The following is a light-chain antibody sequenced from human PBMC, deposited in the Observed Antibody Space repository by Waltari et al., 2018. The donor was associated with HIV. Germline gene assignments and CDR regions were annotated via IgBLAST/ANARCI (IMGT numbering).Light chain of an antibody. CDR2: DVN. J-gene: IGLJ1*01. Sequence: QSALSQPSSVSASPGQSVAIPCSGTASPICRYNYVSWYQQHPDRAPTLILFDVNNRPSGISDRFSGSKSGTTASLTISTVRTDDEADYYCASYTVNSTGVFGTGTKLSVL. CDR1: ASPICRYNY. V-gene: IGLV2-14*03. CDR3: ASYTVNSTGV.